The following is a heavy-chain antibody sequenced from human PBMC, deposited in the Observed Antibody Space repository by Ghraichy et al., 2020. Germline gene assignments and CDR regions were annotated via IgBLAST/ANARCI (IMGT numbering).Heavy chain of an antibody. CDR3: AGLDYGDLPIQ. CDR1: GGSFSGYY. Sequence: SETLSLTCGVYGGSFSGYYWSWIRQPPGKGLEWIGEITHRRNTKYDPALKSRVTISVDTSKKQFSLKLSSVTAADTAVYYCAGLDYGDLPIQWGQGTLVTVSS. CDR2: ITHRRNT. V-gene: IGHV4-34*01. D-gene: IGHD4-17*01. J-gene: IGHJ4*02.